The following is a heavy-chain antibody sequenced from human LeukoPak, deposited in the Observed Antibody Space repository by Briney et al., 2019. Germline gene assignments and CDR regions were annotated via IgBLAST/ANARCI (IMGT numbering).Heavy chain of an antibody. Sequence: SQTLSLTCTVSGGSISSGGYYWSWIRQPPGQGLEWIGSINHSGSTYYNPSLKSRVTMSLDRSKNQFSLKLSSVTAADTAVYYCAQGNGDYREIGAFDIWGQGTMVTVSS. CDR1: GGSISSGGYY. CDR2: INHSGST. CDR3: AQGNGDYREIGAFDI. D-gene: IGHD4-17*01. J-gene: IGHJ3*02. V-gene: IGHV4-30-2*01.